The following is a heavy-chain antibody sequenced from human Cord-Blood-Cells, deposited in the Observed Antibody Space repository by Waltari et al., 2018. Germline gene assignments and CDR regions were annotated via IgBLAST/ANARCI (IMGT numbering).Heavy chain of an antibody. V-gene: IGHV3-48*03. CDR1: GFTFSSYE. CDR2: ISSSGSTI. D-gene: IGHD3-22*01. J-gene: IGHJ4*02. CDR3: ARGYYDSSGYYPYYFDY. Sequence: EVQLVESGGGLVQPGGSLRLSCAASGFTFSSYEMNWVRQAPAKGLEWVSYISSSGSTIYYADSVKGRFTISRDNAKNSLYLQMNSLRAEDTAVYYCARGYYDSSGYYPYYFDYWGQGTLVTVSS.